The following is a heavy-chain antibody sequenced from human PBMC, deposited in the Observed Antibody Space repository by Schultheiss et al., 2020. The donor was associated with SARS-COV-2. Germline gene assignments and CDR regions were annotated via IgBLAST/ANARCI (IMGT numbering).Heavy chain of an antibody. CDR3: ARDVGAPYSSSSIGFGY. J-gene: IGHJ4*02. CDR1: GFTFSDYY. Sequence: GGSLRLSCAASGFTFSDYYMSWIRQAPGKGLEWVSYISSSGSTIYYADSVKGRFTISRDNAKNSLYLQMNSLRAEDTALYYCARDVGAPYSSSSIGFGYWGQGTLVTVSS. D-gene: IGHD6-6*01. V-gene: IGHV3-11*01. CDR2: ISSSGSTI.